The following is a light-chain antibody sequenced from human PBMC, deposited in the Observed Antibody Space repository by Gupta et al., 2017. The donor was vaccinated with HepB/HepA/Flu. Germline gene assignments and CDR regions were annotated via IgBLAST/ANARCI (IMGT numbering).Light chain of an antibody. CDR3: QTHDGSIWV. J-gene: IGLJ3*02. CDR2: DND. V-gene: IGLV6-57*03. CDR1: SGSILRDH. Sequence: MLTQPHSLSESPRKPVTIPCTPSSGSILRDHVQWYQQRPGSAPTTVIYDNDQRPSGVPDRLSGSIGRSSNSASLTVSGVKTEDEDDYYCQTHDGSIWVFGGGTKLTVL.